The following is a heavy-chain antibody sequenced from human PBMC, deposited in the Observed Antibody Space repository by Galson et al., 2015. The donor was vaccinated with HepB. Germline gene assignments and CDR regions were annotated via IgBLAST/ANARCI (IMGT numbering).Heavy chain of an antibody. D-gene: IGHD6-25*01. CDR2: INPNSGGT. J-gene: IGHJ6*03. CDR3: ARGSRGSSSGRLYYYYYMDV. V-gene: IGHV1-2*04. Sequence: SVKVSCKASGYTFTGYYMHWVRQAPGQGLEWMGWINPNSGGTNYAQKFQGWVTMTRDTSISTAYMELSRLRSDDTAVYYCARGSRGSSSGRLYYYYYMDVWGKGTTVTVSS. CDR1: GYTFTGYY.